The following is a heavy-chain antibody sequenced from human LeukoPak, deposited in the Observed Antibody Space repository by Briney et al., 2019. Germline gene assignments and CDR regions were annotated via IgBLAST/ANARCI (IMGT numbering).Heavy chain of an antibody. V-gene: IGHV4-38-2*02. CDR2: IYYSGST. J-gene: IGHJ6*02. CDR1: GYSISSGYY. CDR3: ARATQYGSGRLYYGMDV. D-gene: IGHD3-10*01. Sequence: SETLSLTCTVSGYSISSGYYWGWIRQPPGKGLEWIGYIYYSGSTYYNPSLKSRVTISVDTSKNQFSLKLSSVTAADTAVYYCARATQYGSGRLYYGMDVWGQGTTVTVSS.